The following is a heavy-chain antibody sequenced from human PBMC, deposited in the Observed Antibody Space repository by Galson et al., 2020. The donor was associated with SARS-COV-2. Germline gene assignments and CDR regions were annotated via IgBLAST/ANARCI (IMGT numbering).Heavy chain of an antibody. V-gene: IGHV4-39*01. CDR2: LCYTGNT. D-gene: IGHD3-10*01. CDR1: GDSINSPNIC. CDR3: ARRRGFKDDFDF. J-gene: IGHJ4*02. Sequence: SETLSLTCTVSGDSINSPNICGDWIRQPPGKGLEWIGSLCYTGNTYYNTSLKSRVTISGDTSKNQFSLRLSSVTATDAGIYYCARRRGFKDDFDFWGQGTLVTVSS.